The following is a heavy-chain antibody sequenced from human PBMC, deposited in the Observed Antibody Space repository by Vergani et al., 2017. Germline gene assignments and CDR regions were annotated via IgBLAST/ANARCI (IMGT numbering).Heavy chain of an antibody. Sequence: QLQLQESGPGLVKPSETLSLTCTVSGGSIISSSYYWGWIRQPPGKGLEWIGSIYYSGSTYYNPSLKSRVTISVDTSKNQFSLKLSSVTAADTAVYYCARETYYYDSSGYYYRWVFDYWGQGTLVTVSS. CDR3: ARETYYYDSSGYYYRWVFDY. J-gene: IGHJ4*02. CDR2: IYYSGST. D-gene: IGHD3-22*01. V-gene: IGHV4-39*07. CDR1: GGSIISSSYY.